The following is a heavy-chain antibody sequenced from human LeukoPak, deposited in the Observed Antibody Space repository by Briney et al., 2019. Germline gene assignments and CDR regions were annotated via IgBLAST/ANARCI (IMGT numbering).Heavy chain of an antibody. V-gene: IGHV3-48*03. CDR3: ARENYSTGWSYFDY. CDR1: GFTFSSYE. Sequence: GGSLRLSCAASGFTFSSYEMNWVRQAPGKGLEWVSYISTSGSTIYYADSVKGRFTISRDNAKNSLYLQMNSLRAEDTAVYYCARENYSTGWSYFDYWGQGTLVTVSS. CDR2: ISTSGSTI. J-gene: IGHJ4*02. D-gene: IGHD6-19*01.